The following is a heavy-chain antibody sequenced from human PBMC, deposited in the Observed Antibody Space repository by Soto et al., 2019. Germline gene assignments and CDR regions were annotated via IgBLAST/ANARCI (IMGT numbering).Heavy chain of an antibody. CDR2: ISTGSGSI. CDR1: GFTFSDYG. CDR3: ATTVTTEEYFQH. J-gene: IGHJ1*01. Sequence: GGSLRLSCAASGFTFSDYGMNWVRQVPGKGLEWVSHISTGSGSIYYADSVKGRFTISRDNSKNSLYLQMNSLRAEDTAVYYCATTVTTEEYFQHWGQGTLVTVS. D-gene: IGHD4-17*01. V-gene: IGHV3-48*01.